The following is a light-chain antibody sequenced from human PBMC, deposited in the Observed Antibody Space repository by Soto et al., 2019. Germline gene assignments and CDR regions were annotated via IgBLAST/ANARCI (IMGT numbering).Light chain of an antibody. CDR2: DVS. Sequence: QSALTQPAPVSGSPGQSITISCTGTSSDVGGYDYVSWYQQHPGKAPKLIIYDVSNRPSGVSNRFSGSKSGNTASLTISGLQAEDEADYYCNSFASSSTLVVFGGGTKVTVL. J-gene: IGLJ2*01. V-gene: IGLV2-14*01. CDR1: SSDVGGYDY. CDR3: NSFASSSTLVV.